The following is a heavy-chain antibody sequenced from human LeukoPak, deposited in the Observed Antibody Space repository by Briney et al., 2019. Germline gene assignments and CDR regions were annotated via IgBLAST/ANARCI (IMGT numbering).Heavy chain of an antibody. CDR2: INHSGRT. D-gene: IGHD3-22*01. Sequence: ASETLSLTCAVYGGSFSGNYWSWIRQSPGKGLEWIGEINHSGRTNYNPSLKSRVAIPVDTSKNQFSLFLTSVTAGDTAVYYCARGGPTTMILPYWGQGTLVTVSS. CDR3: ARGGPTTMILPY. V-gene: IGHV4-34*01. J-gene: IGHJ4*02. CDR1: GGSFSGNY.